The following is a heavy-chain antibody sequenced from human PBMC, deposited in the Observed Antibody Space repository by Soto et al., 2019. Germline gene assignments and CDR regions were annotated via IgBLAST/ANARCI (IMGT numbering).Heavy chain of an antibody. CDR3: AKDFRVGDYYYYGMDV. CDR2: ISYDGSNK. CDR1: GFTFSSYG. V-gene: IGHV3-30*18. J-gene: IGHJ6*02. Sequence: QVQLVESGGGVVQPGRSLRLSCAASGFTFSSYGMHWVRQAPGKGLEWVAVISYDGSNKYYADSVKGRFTISRDNSKNTLYLQMNSLRAEDTAVYYCAKDFRVGDYYYYGMDVWVQGTTITVSS. D-gene: IGHD3-16*01.